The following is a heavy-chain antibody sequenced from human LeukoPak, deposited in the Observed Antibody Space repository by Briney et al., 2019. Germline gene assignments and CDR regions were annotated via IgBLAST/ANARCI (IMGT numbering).Heavy chain of an antibody. CDR2: IYSGGST. CDR1: GFTVSSNY. J-gene: IGHJ4*02. CDR3: ARGTSDTAMVTPPDY. V-gene: IGHV3-53*01. D-gene: IGHD5-18*01. Sequence: GGSLRLSCAASGFTVSSNYMSWVRQAPGKGLEWVSVIYSGGSTYYADSVKGRFTISRDNSKNTLYLQMNSLRAEDTAVYYCARGTSDTAMVTPPDYWGQGTLVTISS.